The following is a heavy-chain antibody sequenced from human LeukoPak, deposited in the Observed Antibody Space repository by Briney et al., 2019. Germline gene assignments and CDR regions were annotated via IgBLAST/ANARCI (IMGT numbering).Heavy chain of an antibody. J-gene: IGHJ4*02. CDR3: AREVYYYGSGSYYSFDY. D-gene: IGHD3-10*01. Sequence: GASVTVSCKASGGTFSSYAISWVRQAPGQGLEWMGGIIPIFGTANYAQKFQGRVTITADKSTSTAYMELSSLRSEDTAVYYCAREVYYYGSGSYYSFDYWGQGTLVTVSS. CDR1: GGTFSSYA. CDR2: IIPIFGTA. V-gene: IGHV1-69*06.